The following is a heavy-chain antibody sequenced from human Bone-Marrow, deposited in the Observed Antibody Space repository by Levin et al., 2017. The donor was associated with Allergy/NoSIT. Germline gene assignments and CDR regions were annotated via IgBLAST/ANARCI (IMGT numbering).Heavy chain of an antibody. CDR1: GFTLGSYA. D-gene: IGHD4-17*01. CDR3: ARDTVTSMFYYYGMDV. V-gene: IGHV3-23*01. J-gene: IGHJ6*02. Sequence: HPGGSLRLSCAASGFTLGSYAMNWVRQAPGKGLEWVSTISGSGAGIYYADSVKGRFTVSRDNSKNMLYLQMNSLRAEDTAIYYCARDTVTSMFYYYGMDVWGQGTTVTVSS. CDR2: ISGSGAGI.